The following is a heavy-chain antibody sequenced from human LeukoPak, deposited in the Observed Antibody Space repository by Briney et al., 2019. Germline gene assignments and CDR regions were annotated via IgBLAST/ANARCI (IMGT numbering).Heavy chain of an antibody. CDR3: AKSGDSSGYFPFDY. D-gene: IGHD3-22*01. V-gene: IGHV3-9*01. CDR1: GFTFDDYA. CDR2: ISWNSGSI. J-gene: IGHJ4*02. Sequence: GGSLRLSCAASGFTFDDYAMHWVRQAPGKGLEWVSGISWNSGSIGYADSVKGRFTISRDNAKNSLYLQMNSLRAEDTALYYCAKSGDSSGYFPFDYLGQGTLVTVSS.